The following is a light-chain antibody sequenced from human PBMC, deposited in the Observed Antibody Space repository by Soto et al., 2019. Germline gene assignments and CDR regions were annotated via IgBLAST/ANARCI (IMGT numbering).Light chain of an antibody. CDR3: QQYGSSRFT. V-gene: IGKV3-20*01. CDR2: GAS. CDR1: QSVSSN. Sequence: IVMTQSPATLSVSPGERATLSCRASQSVSSNLAWYQQKPGQAPRLLIYGASTRATGIPDRFSGSGSGTDFTLTISRLEPEDFAVYYCQQYGSSRFTFGPGTKVDIK. J-gene: IGKJ3*01.